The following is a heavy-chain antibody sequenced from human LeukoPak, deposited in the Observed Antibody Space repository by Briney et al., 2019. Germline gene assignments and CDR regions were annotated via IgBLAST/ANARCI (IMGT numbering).Heavy chain of an antibody. CDR1: GFTFSSYW. V-gene: IGHV3-7*01. CDR2: IKQDGSEK. J-gene: IGHJ4*02. Sequence: PGGSLRLSCAASGFTFSSYWMSWFRQAPGKGLEWVANIKQDGSEKYYVDSVKGRFTISRDNAKNSLYLQMNSLRAEDTAVYYCARAGRITIFPNDYWGQGTLVTVSS. CDR3: ARAGRITIFPNDY. D-gene: IGHD3-3*01.